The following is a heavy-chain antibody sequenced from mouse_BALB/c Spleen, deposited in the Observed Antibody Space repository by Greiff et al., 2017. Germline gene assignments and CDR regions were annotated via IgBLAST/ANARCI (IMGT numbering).Heavy chain of an antibody. Sequence: DVKLVESGGGLVKPGGSLKLSCAASGFTFSSYAMSWVRQTPEKRLEWVASISSGGSTYYPDSVKGRFTISRDNARNILYLQMSSLRSEDTAMYYCARDGYGSSYYFDYWGQGTTLTVSS. D-gene: IGHD1-1*01. J-gene: IGHJ2*01. CDR2: ISSGGST. CDR3: ARDGYGSSYYFDY. CDR1: GFTFSSYA. V-gene: IGHV5-6-5*01.